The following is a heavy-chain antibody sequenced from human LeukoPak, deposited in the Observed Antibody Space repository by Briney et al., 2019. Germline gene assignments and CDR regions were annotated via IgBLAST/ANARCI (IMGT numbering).Heavy chain of an antibody. D-gene: IGHD3-9*01. CDR2: FRCSSTYI. V-gene: IGHV3-21*01. CDR1: GFTFSSYV. Sequence: PGGSLRLSCAASGFTFSSYVVNWVRQAPGKGLEWVSSFRCSSTYIYYADSVRGRFTISRDNAKNSLYLQMDSLRVEDTAVYYCARDRARGTNDWPEGSFDLWGQGTMVTVSS. J-gene: IGHJ3*01. CDR3: ARDRARGTNDWPEGSFDL.